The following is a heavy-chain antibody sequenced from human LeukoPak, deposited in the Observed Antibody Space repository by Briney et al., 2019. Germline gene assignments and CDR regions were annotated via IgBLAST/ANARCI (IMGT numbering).Heavy chain of an antibody. CDR3: AREGTVNYCSGGSCYTFPGYMDV. CDR2: INPNSGGT. V-gene: IGHV1-2*02. D-gene: IGHD2-15*01. Sequence: ASVKVSCKASGYTFTGYYMHWVRQAPGQGLEWMGWINPNSGGTNYAQKFQRRVTMTRDTSISTAYMELSRLRSDDTAVYYCAREGTVNYCSGGSCYTFPGYMDVWGKGTTVTVSS. J-gene: IGHJ6*03. CDR1: GYTFTGYY.